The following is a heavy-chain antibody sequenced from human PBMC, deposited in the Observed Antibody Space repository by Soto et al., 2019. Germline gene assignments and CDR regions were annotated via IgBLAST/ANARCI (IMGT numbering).Heavy chain of an antibody. CDR1: GASLSSGGHY. CDR3: ARVLQQQGDY. D-gene: IGHD6-13*01. J-gene: IGHJ4*02. CDR2: IYYSGST. V-gene: IGHV4-31*03. Sequence: PSETLSLTCTVSGASLSSGGHYWNWLRQHPGKGLEWIGYIYYSGSTNYNPSLKSRVTISVDTSKNQFSLKLSSVTAADTAVYYCARVLQQQGDYWGQVALVTVSS.